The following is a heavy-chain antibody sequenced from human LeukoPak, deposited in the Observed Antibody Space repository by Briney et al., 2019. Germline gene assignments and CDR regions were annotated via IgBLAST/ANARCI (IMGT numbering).Heavy chain of an antibody. CDR1: GFTFSGYG. Sequence: GRSLRLSCAASGFTFSGYGMHWVRQAPGKGLEWVAVISYDGSNKYYADSVKGRFTISRDNSKNTLYLQMNSLRAEDTAVYYCAKDDCSGGSCPTGLLDYWGQGTLVTVSS. V-gene: IGHV3-30*18. D-gene: IGHD2-15*01. J-gene: IGHJ4*02. CDR2: ISYDGSNK. CDR3: AKDDCSGGSCPTGLLDY.